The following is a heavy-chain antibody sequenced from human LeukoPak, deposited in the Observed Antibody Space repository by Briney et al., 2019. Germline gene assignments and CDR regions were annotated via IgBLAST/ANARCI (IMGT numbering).Heavy chain of an antibody. CDR2: LYYTGST. Sequence: PSETLSLTCTVSGGSISNSYWSWIRQPPGKGLEWIGYLYYTGSTHSNPSLKSRVTISEDTSKNQFSLKLISVTAADTAIYYCARESGGGGVDSSHTSGPGAFDLWGRGTLVTVSS. D-gene: IGHD3-16*01. J-gene: IGHJ2*01. CDR3: ARESGGGGVDSSHTSGPGAFDL. V-gene: IGHV4-59*01. CDR1: GGSISNSY.